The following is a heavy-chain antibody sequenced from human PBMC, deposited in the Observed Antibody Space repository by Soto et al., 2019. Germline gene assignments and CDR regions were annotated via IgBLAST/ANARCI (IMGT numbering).Heavy chain of an antibody. D-gene: IGHD3-3*01. J-gene: IGHJ6*02. Sequence: SETLSLTCTVSGGSISSYYWSWIRQPPGKGLEWIGYIYYSGSTNYNPSLKSRVTISVDTSKNQFSLKLSSVTAADTAVYYCARGTIFGVVVQNYYGMDVWGQGTTVTVSS. CDR3: ARGTIFGVVVQNYYGMDV. CDR1: GGSISSYY. CDR2: IYYSGST. V-gene: IGHV4-59*01.